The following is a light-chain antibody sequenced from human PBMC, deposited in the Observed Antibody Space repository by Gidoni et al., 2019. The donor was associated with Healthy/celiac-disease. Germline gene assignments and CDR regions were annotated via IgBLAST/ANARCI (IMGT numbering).Light chain of an antibody. Sequence: DIQMTQSPSSLSASVGDRVTITCQASQDISNYLNWNQQKPGKAPKLLIYDASNLETGVPSRFSGSGSGTDFNFTISSLQPEDIATYFCQQYDNLPFTFGPGTKVDIK. CDR1: QDISNY. J-gene: IGKJ3*01. CDR3: QQYDNLPFT. V-gene: IGKV1-33*01. CDR2: DAS.